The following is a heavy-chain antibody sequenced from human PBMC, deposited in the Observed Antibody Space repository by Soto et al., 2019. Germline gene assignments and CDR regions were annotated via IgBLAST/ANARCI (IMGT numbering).Heavy chain of an antibody. CDR2: IIPIFGTA. CDR1: GGTFSSYA. Sequence: QVQLVQSGAEVKKPGSSVKVSCKASGGTFSSYAISWVRQAPGQGLEWMGGIIPIFGTANYAQKFQGRVTITADESTSTDYMELSSLRSEDTAVYYCASRTEDIVVVVAATPPYYYYYGMDVWGEGNTVTVAS. J-gene: IGHJ6*04. CDR3: ASRTEDIVVVVAATPPYYYYYGMDV. D-gene: IGHD2-15*01. V-gene: IGHV1-69*01.